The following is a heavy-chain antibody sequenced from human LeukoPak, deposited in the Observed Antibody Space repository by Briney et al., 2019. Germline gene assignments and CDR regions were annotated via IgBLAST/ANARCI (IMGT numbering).Heavy chain of an antibody. J-gene: IGHJ6*02. V-gene: IGHV3-53*01. CDR3: ASALGIAVAGMDSDYGMDV. D-gene: IGHD6-19*01. CDR1: GFTVSSNY. CDR2: IYSGGST. Sequence: GGSLRLSCAASGFTVSSNYMSWVRQAPGKGLEWVSVIYSGGSTYYADSVKGRFTISRDNSKNTPYLQMNSLRAEDTAVYYCASALGIAVAGMDSDYGMDVWGQGTTVTVSS.